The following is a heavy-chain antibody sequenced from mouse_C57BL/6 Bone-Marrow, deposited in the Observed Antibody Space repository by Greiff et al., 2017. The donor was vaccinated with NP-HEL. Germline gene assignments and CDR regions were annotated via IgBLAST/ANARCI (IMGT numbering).Heavy chain of an antibody. CDR3: ARLGTVVARYFDV. CDR2: ISSGSSTI. J-gene: IGHJ1*03. V-gene: IGHV5-17*01. D-gene: IGHD1-1*01. CDR1: GFTFSDYG. Sequence: EVKLEESGGGLVKPGGSLKLSCAASGFTFSDYGMHWVRQAPEKGLEWVAYISSGSSTIYYADTVKGRFTISRDNAKNTLFLQMTSLRSEDTAMYYCARLGTVVARYFDVWGTGTTVTVSS.